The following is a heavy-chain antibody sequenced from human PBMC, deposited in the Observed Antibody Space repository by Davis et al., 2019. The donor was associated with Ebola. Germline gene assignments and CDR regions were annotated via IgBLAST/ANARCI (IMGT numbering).Heavy chain of an antibody. CDR3: ARHRVAGEYYYYYGMDV. CDR2: IYYSGST. CDR1: GGSISSSSYY. J-gene: IGHJ6*02. Sequence: MPSETLSLTCTVSGGSISSSSYYWGWIRQPPEKGLEWIGSIYYSGSTYYNPSLKSRVTISVDTSKNQFSLKLSSVTAADTAVYYCARHRVAGEYYYYYGMDVWGQGTTVTVSS. D-gene: IGHD6-19*01. V-gene: IGHV4-39*01.